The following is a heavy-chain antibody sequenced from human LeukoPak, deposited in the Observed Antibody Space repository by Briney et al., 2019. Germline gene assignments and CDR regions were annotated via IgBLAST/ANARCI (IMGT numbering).Heavy chain of an antibody. CDR3: ARSGSYDPFDY. CDR2: IYYSGST. V-gene: IGHV4-31*03. Sequence: SETLSLTCTVSGGSISSGGYYWSWIRQHPGKGLEWIGYIYYSGSTYYNPSLKSRVTISVDTSKNQFSLELSSVTAADTAVYYCARSGSYDPFDYWGQGTLVTVSS. J-gene: IGHJ4*02. D-gene: IGHD1-26*01. CDR1: GGSISSGGYY.